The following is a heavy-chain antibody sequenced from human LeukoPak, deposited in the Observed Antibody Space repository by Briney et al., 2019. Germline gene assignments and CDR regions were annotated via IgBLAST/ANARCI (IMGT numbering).Heavy chain of an antibody. V-gene: IGHV3-48*04. Sequence: GGSLRLSCAASGFTFSSYSMNWVRQAPGKGLEWVSYISSSSSTIYYADSVKGRFTISRDSAKNSLYLRMNSLRAEDTAVYYCVRDHSGWSLDPWGQGTLVTVSS. D-gene: IGHD6-19*01. J-gene: IGHJ5*02. CDR2: ISSSSSTI. CDR1: GFTFSSYS. CDR3: VRDHSGWSLDP.